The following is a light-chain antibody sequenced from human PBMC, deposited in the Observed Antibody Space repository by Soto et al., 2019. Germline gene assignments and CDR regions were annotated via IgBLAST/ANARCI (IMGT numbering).Light chain of an antibody. Sequence: QSALTQPRSVSGSLGQSVTISCTGTSSDVGGYNYVSWYQQHPGKAPKLMIYDVSKRPSGVPDRFSGSKSGNTASLTISGLQAEDEADYYCCSYAGSFHVVFGGGTKLTVL. V-gene: IGLV2-11*01. CDR1: SSDVGGYNY. CDR2: DVS. CDR3: CSYAGSFHVV. J-gene: IGLJ2*01.